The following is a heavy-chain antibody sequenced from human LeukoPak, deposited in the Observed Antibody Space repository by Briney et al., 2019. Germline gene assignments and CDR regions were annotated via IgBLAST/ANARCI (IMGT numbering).Heavy chain of an antibody. CDR2: IYYSGST. CDR1: GGSISSSSYY. CDR3: ATGVMVRGVIIFDY. D-gene: IGHD3-10*01. V-gene: IGHV4-39*01. J-gene: IGHJ4*02. Sequence: PSETLSLTCTVSGGSISSSSYYWGWIRQPPGKGLEWIGSIYYSGSTYYNPSLKGRVTISVDTSKNQFSLKLSSVTAADTAVYYCATGVMVRGVIIFDYWGQGTLVTVSS.